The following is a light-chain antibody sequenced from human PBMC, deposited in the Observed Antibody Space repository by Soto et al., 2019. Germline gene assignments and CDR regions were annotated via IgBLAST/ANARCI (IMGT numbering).Light chain of an antibody. J-gene: IGKJ4*01. V-gene: IGKV1-5*01. CDR2: DAS. CDR3: QQYKTYPLS. CDR1: QSISTS. Sequence: DIQMTQSPSTLSASEGDRVTITCRASQSISTSLACYQQKPGQAPTLLIYDASSLEGGVPSRFSGSGSGTDVVLSISSLEPDDFATYHCQQYKTYPLSFGGGTKVEIK.